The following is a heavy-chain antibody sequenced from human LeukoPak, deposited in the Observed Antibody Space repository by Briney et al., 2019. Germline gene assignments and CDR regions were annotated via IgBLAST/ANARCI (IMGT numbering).Heavy chain of an antibody. J-gene: IGHJ1*01. CDR3: ARDTVDSSGFEYFQH. Sequence: PSETLSLTCTVSGGSTSSYYWSWIRQPPGKGLEWIGYIYYSGSTNYNPSLKSRVTISVDTSKNQFSLKLSSVTAADTAVYYCARDTVDSSGFEYFQHWGQGTLVTVSS. CDR1: GGSTSSYY. V-gene: IGHV4-59*01. D-gene: IGHD3-22*01. CDR2: IYYSGST.